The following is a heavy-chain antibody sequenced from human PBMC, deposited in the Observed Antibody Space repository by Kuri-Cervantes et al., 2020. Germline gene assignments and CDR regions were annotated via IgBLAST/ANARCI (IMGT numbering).Heavy chain of an antibody. V-gene: IGHV1-24*01. D-gene: IGHD3-10*01. J-gene: IGHJ6*03. CDR2: FDPEDGET. CDR1: GYTLTELS. CDR3: ARDSDYYGSGSYYPFGYYYYYMDV. Sequence: ASVKVSCKVSGYTLTELSMYWVRQAPGKGLEWMGGFDPEDGETVYAQKFQGRVILTEDTSADTAYMELSSLRSEDTAVYYCARDSDYYGSGSYYPFGYYYYYMDVWGKGTTVTVSS.